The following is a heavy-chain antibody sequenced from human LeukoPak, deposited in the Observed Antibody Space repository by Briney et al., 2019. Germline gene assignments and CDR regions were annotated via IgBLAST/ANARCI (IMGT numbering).Heavy chain of an antibody. CDR3: ARDHYDFWSGYSYNWFDP. V-gene: IGHV4-4*02. J-gene: IGHJ5*02. D-gene: IGHD3-3*01. Sequence: SETLSLTCAVSGGSISSSNWWSWVRQPPGKGLEWIGEIYHSGSTNYNPSLKSRVTISVDKSKNQFSLKLSSVTAADTAVYYCARDHYDFWSGYSYNWFDPWGQGTLVTVSS. CDR1: GGSISSSNW. CDR2: IYHSGST.